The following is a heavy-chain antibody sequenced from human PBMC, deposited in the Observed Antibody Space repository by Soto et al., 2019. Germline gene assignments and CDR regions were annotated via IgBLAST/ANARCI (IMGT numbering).Heavy chain of an antibody. CDR2: ISSSSSTI. J-gene: IGHJ6*02. Sequence: PGGSLRLSCAASGFTFSSYSMNWVRQAPGKGLEWVSYISSSSSTIYYADSVKGRFTISRDNAKNSLYLQMNSLRAEDTAVYYCARGPRTFYYGMDVWGQGTTVTVSS. D-gene: IGHD3-16*01. CDR3: ARGPRTFYYGMDV. V-gene: IGHV3-48*01. CDR1: GFTFSSYS.